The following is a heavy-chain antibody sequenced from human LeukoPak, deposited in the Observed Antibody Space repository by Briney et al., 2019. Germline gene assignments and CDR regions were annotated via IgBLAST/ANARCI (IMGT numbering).Heavy chain of an antibody. D-gene: IGHD3-22*01. J-gene: IGHJ4*02. Sequence: PGGSLRLSCDASGFSISDYYMSWIRQSPGKGLEWISYITSGSGSTKYADSVKGRFTISRDKAKNSVALQLNSLRAEDTAVYYCTKERRGSYYAFESWGQGTRVTVSS. CDR2: ITSGSGST. CDR3: TKERRGSYYAFES. V-gene: IGHV3-11*05. CDR1: GFSISDYY.